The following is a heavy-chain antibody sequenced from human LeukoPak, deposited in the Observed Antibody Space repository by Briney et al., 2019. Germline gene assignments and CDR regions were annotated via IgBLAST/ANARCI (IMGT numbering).Heavy chain of an antibody. CDR2: IYTSGST. Sequence: SETLSLTCTVSGGSISSYYWSRIRQPAGKGLEWIGRIYTSGSTNYNPSLKSRVTMSVDTSKNQFSLKLSSVTAADTAVYYCAREDTAMEYCFDYWGQGTLVTVSS. J-gene: IGHJ4*02. CDR3: AREDTAMEYCFDY. D-gene: IGHD5-18*01. V-gene: IGHV4-4*07. CDR1: GGSISSYY.